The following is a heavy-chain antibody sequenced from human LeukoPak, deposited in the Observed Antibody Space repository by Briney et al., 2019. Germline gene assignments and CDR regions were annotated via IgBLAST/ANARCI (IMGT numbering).Heavy chain of an antibody. D-gene: IGHD6-13*01. CDR1: GYTFTSYG. CDR3: ARDLPIYYSSNYLDY. Sequence: ASVKVSCKASGYTFTSYGISWVRQAPGQGLEWMGWISAYNGNTNYAQKLQGRVTMTTDTSTSTAYMELRSLRSDDTAVYYCARDLPIYYSSNYLDYWGQGTLVTVSS. J-gene: IGHJ4*02. V-gene: IGHV1-18*01. CDR2: ISAYNGNT.